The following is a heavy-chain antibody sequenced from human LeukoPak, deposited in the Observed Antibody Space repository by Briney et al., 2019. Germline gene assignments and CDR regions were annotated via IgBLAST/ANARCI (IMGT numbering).Heavy chain of an antibody. CDR1: GYTFTSYD. CDR2: MNPNSGNT. Sequence: ASVKVSCKASGYTFTSYDINWVRQATGQGLEWMGWMNPNSGNTGYAQKFQGRVTITRNTSISTAYMELSSLRSEDTAVYYCARTQGPTIFGAAAAFDIWGQGTMVTVSS. V-gene: IGHV1-8*03. CDR3: ARTQGPTIFGAAAAFDI. D-gene: IGHD3-3*01. J-gene: IGHJ3*02.